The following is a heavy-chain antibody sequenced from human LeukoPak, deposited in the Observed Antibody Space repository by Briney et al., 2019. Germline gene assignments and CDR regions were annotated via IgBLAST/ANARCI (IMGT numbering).Heavy chain of an antibody. J-gene: IGHJ6*03. CDR2: LDSEDGET. CDR3: AREVGDYSNLYYMDV. D-gene: IGHD4-11*01. CDR1: GYTLTELS. V-gene: IGHV1-24*01. Sequence: GASVKVSCKVSGYTLTELSIHWVRQAPGKGLEWMGGLDSEDGETTYAQKFQGRVTITADESTSTAYMELSSLRSEDTAVYYCAREVGDYSNLYYMDVWGKGTTVTVSS.